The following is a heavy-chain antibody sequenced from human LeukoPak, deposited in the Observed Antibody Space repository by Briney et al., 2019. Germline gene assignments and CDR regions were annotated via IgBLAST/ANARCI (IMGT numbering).Heavy chain of an antibody. Sequence: PGGSLRLSCAASGFTFTNYAMSWVRQAPGEGLEWVSGISSSGGSTYYAASVKGRFTISRDNSKNTLYLQMNSLRAEDTAEYYCAKTRSVEWLLLRSAFDMWGQGTLVTVSS. D-gene: IGHD3-22*01. CDR1: GFTFTNYA. J-gene: IGHJ3*02. CDR3: AKTRSVEWLLLRSAFDM. V-gene: IGHV3-23*01. CDR2: ISSSGGST.